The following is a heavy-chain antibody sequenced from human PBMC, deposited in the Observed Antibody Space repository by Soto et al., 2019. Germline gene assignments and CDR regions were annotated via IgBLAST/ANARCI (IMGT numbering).Heavy chain of an antibody. J-gene: IGHJ4*02. CDR1: GFTFSSYA. CDR3: AKDRSRVAAAGYFDY. CDR2: ISGSGGST. Sequence: GGSLRLSCAASGFTFSSYAMSWVRQAPGKGLEWVSAISGSGGSTYYADSVKGRFTIPRDNSKNTLYLQMNSLRAEDTAVYYCAKDRSRVAAAGYFDYWGQGTLVTVSS. D-gene: IGHD6-13*01. V-gene: IGHV3-23*01.